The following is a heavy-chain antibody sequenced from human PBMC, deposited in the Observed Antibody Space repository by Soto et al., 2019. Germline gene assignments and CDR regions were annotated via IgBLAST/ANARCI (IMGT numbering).Heavy chain of an antibody. D-gene: IGHD3-3*01. CDR3: ARGRYDFWSGSGYYYMGV. Sequence: PSETLSLTCAVYGGSFSGYYWSWIRQPPGKGLEWIGEINHSGSTNYNPSLKSRVTISVDTSKNQFSLKLSSVTAADTAVYYCARGRYDFWSGSGYYYMGVWGKGTTVTVSS. CDR1: GGSFSGYY. J-gene: IGHJ6*03. V-gene: IGHV4-34*01. CDR2: INHSGST.